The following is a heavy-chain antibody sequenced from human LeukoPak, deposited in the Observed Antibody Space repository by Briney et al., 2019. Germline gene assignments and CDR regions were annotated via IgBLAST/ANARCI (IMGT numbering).Heavy chain of an antibody. V-gene: IGHV3-30*18. CDR3: AKVGGGSYYYYGMDV. CDR1: GFTFRSYG. CDR2: ISYDGSNT. D-gene: IGHD3-16*01. Sequence: GGSLRLSCAASGFTFRSYGMHWVRQAPGKGLEWVAVISYDGSNTYYTDSVKGRFTISRDNSKNTLYLQMNSPRPEDTAVYYCAKVGGGSYYYYGMDVWGQGATVTVPS. J-gene: IGHJ6*02.